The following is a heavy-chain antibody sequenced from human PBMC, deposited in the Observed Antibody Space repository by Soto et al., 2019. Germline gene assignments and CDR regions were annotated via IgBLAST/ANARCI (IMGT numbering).Heavy chain of an antibody. Sequence: QVQLVQSGAEVKKPGSSVKVSCKASGGTFSSYAISWVRQAPGQGLEWMGGIIPIFGTANYAQKFQGRVTITADESTSTAYMELSSLRSEDTAVYYCARDLYYYGSGSYGGMDVRGQGTTVTVSS. D-gene: IGHD3-10*01. CDR1: GGTFSSYA. V-gene: IGHV1-69*01. J-gene: IGHJ6*02. CDR2: IIPIFGTA. CDR3: ARDLYYYGSGSYGGMDV.